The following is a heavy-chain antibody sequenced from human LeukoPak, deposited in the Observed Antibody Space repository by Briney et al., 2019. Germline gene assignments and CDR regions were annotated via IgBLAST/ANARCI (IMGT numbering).Heavy chain of an antibody. D-gene: IGHD3-22*01. Sequence: PSETLSLTCTVSGGSISSYYWNWMRQPPGKGLEWIGYIYYSGSTNYNPSLKSRVTISVDTSKNQFSLKLFSVTAADTAVYFCARSDYYDSSGYYLYAFHIWGQGTMVTVSS. CDR3: ARSDYYDSSGYYLYAFHI. J-gene: IGHJ3*02. V-gene: IGHV4-59*01. CDR1: GGSISSYY. CDR2: IYYSGST.